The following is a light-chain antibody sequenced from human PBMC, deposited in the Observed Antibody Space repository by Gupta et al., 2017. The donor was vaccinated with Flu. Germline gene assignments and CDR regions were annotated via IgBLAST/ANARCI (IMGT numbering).Light chain of an antibody. J-gene: IGLJ2*01. CDR1: TSNIGAPYD. Sequence: QSVLTQPPSVSGAPGQRVTISCTGSTSNIGAPYDVNWYQQLPGTAPKLLIYSNNNRPSGVPDRFSASKSGTSASLAITGLQAEDEADYYCQSYDSDLSAAVIFGGGTKVTVL. CDR3: QSYDSDLSAAVI. CDR2: SNN. V-gene: IGLV1-40*01.